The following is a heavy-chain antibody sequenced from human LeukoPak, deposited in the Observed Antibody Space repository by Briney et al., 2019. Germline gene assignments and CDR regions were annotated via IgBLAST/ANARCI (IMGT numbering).Heavy chain of an antibody. Sequence: GGSLRLSCAASGFTFSNAWMNRVRQAPGKGLEWVGRIKSKTDGGTTDYAAPVKGRFTISRDDSKNTLYLQMNSLKTEDTAVYYCFSANGGVDPYYFDYWGQGTLVTVSS. D-gene: IGHD3-16*01. CDR2: IKSKTDGGTT. CDR3: FSANGGVDPYYFDY. V-gene: IGHV3-15*07. CDR1: GFTFSNAW. J-gene: IGHJ4*02.